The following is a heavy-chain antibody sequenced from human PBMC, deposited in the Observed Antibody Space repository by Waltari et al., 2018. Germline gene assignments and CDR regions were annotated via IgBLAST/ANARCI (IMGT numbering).Heavy chain of an antibody. D-gene: IGHD7-27*01. Sequence: EVQLVESGGALVQPGGSLKLSCAASGLILSDYAIHWVRQASGKGLGWVGLIRRIFKDDETAYAESAQGRFTISRDDSKNTAYLEMNSLKTDDTAVYYCIRPFEMGIDWGQGTQVTVSS. CDR2: IRRIFKDDET. V-gene: IGHV3-73*01. CDR1: GLILSDYA. CDR3: IRPFEMGID. J-gene: IGHJ4*02.